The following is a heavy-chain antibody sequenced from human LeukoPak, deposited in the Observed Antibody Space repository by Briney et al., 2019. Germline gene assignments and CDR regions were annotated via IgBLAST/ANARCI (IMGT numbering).Heavy chain of an antibody. D-gene: IGHD3-9*01. CDR1: GFTFSSYW. J-gene: IGHJ4*02. Sequence: GGSLRLSCAASGFTFSSYWMHWVRQAPGKGLEWVSRINSDGGSTTYADSVKGRFTIFRDHAKNTMYLQMSSLRADDSAVYYCGRGGLTGQMAAFDYWGQGALVTVST. CDR2: INSDGGST. V-gene: IGHV3-74*01. CDR3: GRGGLTGQMAAFDY.